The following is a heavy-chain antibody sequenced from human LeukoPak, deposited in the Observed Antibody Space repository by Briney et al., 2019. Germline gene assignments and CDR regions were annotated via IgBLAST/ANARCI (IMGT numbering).Heavy chain of an antibody. CDR3: ARDSNRGSYYYMDV. D-gene: IGHD2/OR15-2a*01. Sequence: GSLRLSCAASGFTVSSNYMSWVRQAPGKGLEWVSVIYSGGSTYYADSVKGRFTISRDNSKNTLYLQMNSLRAEDTAVYYCARDSNRGSYYYMDVWGKGTTVTVSS. CDR2: IYSGGST. J-gene: IGHJ6*03. CDR1: GFTVSSNY. V-gene: IGHV3-53*01.